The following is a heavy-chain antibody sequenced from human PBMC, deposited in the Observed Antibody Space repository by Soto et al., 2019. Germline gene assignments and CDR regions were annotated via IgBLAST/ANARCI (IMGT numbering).Heavy chain of an antibody. V-gene: IGHV3-64*01. CDR3: ARSRDGYNLFDY. CDR1: GFTFSSYI. J-gene: IGHJ4*02. D-gene: IGHD5-12*01. Sequence: GGSLRLSCAASGFTFSSYILHWVRQAPGKGLEHVSTISANGDSTFHANSVKGRFTISRDNSKNTLYLQMGSLRAEDMAVYYCARSRDGYNLFDYWGQGTLVTVSS. CDR2: ISANGDST.